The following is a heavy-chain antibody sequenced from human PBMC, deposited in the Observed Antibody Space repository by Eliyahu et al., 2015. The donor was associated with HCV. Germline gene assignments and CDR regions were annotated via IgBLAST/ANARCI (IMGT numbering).Heavy chain of an antibody. V-gene: IGHV3-21*01. CDR2: ISSGSVYI. J-gene: IGHJ6*02. CDR1: GFTFSDYS. D-gene: IGHD6-13*01. CDR3: TRGPITIGTAAARHGMDV. Sequence: EVQLVESGGGLVKPGGSLRLSCAASGFTFSDYSMNWVRQAPGQGLEWVSSISSGSVYIFYADSVKGRFTISRDNAKKSLYLQMESLGADDTAVYYCTRGPITIGTAAARHGMDVWGQGTTVTVSS.